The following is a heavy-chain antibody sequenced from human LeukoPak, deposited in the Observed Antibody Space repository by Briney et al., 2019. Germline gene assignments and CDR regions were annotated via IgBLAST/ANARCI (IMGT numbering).Heavy chain of an antibody. CDR2: IIPIFGTA. D-gene: IGHD2-15*01. Sequence: ASVKVSCKASGGTFISYAISWVRQAPGQGLEWMGGIIPIFGTANYAQKFQGRVTITADESTSTAYMELSSLRSEDTAVYYCARVAATPLFYYYGMDVWGQGTTVTVSS. CDR1: GGTFISYA. V-gene: IGHV1-69*13. J-gene: IGHJ6*02. CDR3: ARVAATPLFYYYGMDV.